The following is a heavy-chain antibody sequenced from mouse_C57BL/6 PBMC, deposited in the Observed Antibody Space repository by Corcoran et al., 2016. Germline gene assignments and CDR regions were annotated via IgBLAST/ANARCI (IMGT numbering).Heavy chain of an antibody. CDR1: GYTFTDYY. V-gene: IGHV1-26*01. CDR2: INPNNVGT. Sequence: EVQLQQSGPELVKPGASVKISCKASGYTFTDYYMNWVKQSHGKSLEWIGDINPNNVGTSYNQKFKGKATLTVDKSSSTAYMELRSLTSEDSAVYYCATNYGSLYYAMDYWGQGTSVTVSS. J-gene: IGHJ4*01. D-gene: IGHD1-1*01. CDR3: ATNYGSLYYAMDY.